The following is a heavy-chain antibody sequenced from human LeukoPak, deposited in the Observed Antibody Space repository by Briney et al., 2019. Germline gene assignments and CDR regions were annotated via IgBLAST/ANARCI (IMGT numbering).Heavy chain of an antibody. CDR1: GFSVSSYY. CDR3: ARGRGLGVVSPYFDY. V-gene: IGHV3-53*01. Sequence: GGSLRLSCVVSGFSVSSYYIIWVRQAPGNGLERVSVIYGDGRTSHSASVRGRFTISRDNSKNIVSLQMNNLRAEDTAVYYCARGRGLGVVSPYFDYWGQGTLVTVSS. CDR2: IYGDGRT. J-gene: IGHJ4*02. D-gene: IGHD3-3*01.